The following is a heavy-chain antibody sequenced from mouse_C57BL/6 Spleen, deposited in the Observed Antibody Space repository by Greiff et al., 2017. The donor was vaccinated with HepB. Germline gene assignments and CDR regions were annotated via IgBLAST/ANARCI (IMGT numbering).Heavy chain of an antibody. CDR3: ARGGTVVAMGYYYAMDY. Sequence: EVQLQQSGPELVKPGASVKMSCKASGYTFTDYNMHWVKQSHGKSLEWIGYINPNNGGTSYNQKFKGKATLTVNKSSSTAYMELRSLTSEDSAVYYCARGGTVVAMGYYYAMDYWGQGTSVTVSS. CDR1: GYTFTDYN. V-gene: IGHV1-22*01. J-gene: IGHJ4*01. CDR2: INPNNGGT. D-gene: IGHD1-1*01.